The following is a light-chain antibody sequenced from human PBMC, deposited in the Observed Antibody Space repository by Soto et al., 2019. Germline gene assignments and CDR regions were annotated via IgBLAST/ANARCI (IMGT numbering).Light chain of an antibody. CDR3: QXXXXXXIT. V-gene: IGKV3-11*01. CDR1: QSVSGY. Sequence: EIVLTQSPGTLSLSPGERATLSCRASQSVSGYLAWYQQKPGQAPRLLIYDISKRATRIPARFSGSGSETDFTLTXXXXXXXXFAVYYCQXXXXXXITFG. CDR2: DIS. J-gene: IGKJ5*01.